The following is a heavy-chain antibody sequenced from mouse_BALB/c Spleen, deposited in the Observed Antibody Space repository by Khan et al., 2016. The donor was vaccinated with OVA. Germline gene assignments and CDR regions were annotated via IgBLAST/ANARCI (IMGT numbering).Heavy chain of an antibody. Sequence: VQLQESGPGLVAPSQSLSITCTVSGFSLTSYGVSWVRQPPGKGLEWLGVIWGDGNTNFHSALRSRLSISKDNSKSQVFLKLNSLQTDDTATYYCTKDRGYYAVDYWGQGTSVTVSS. CDR2: IWGDGNT. V-gene: IGHV2-3*01. CDR1: GFSLTSYG. CDR3: TKDRGYYAVDY. J-gene: IGHJ4*01.